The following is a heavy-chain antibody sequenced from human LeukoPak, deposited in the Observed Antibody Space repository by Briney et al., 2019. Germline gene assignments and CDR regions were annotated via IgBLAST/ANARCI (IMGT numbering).Heavy chain of an antibody. CDR3: ARAEGSGSSFDY. J-gene: IGHJ4*02. CDR2: ISSSSTYI. D-gene: IGHD3-10*01. Sequence: GGSLRLSCAASGFTFSTYEMNWVRQAPGRGLEWVAYISSSSTYIYYADSVKGRFTISRDNAKNSLYLQMNSLRVEDTAVYYCARAEGSGSSFDYWGQGTLVTVSS. V-gene: IGHV3-21*05. CDR1: GFTFSTYE.